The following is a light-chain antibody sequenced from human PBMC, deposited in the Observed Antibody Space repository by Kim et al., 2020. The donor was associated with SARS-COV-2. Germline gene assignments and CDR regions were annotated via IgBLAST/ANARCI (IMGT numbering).Light chain of an antibody. V-gene: IGKV1-5*03. CDR3: QQYSDYPLT. CDR1: QGILVW. J-gene: IGKJ4*01. Sequence: ASVGDRVNITSRATQGILVWMAWYQQKPGKAPKLVIYKASTLESRVPSRFSGSGAGTEFTLTIRSLHPDNIATYFCQQYSDYPLTLGGGTKGGIK. CDR2: KAS.